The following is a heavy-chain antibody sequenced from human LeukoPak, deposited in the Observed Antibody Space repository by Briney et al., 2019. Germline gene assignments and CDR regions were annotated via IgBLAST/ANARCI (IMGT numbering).Heavy chain of an antibody. CDR1: GGTFNNYA. D-gene: IGHD6-19*01. CDR3: GRAAPSIIAVAEIPDY. V-gene: IGHV1-69*13. CDR2: IIPIFGSS. J-gene: IGHJ4*02. Sequence: ASVKVSCKASGGTFNNYAINWVRQAPGQGLEWMGGIIPIFGSSNYAQKFQGRVTITADESTTTAYMELNSLRAEDTALYYCGRAAPSIIAVAEIPDYWGQGTLVAVSS.